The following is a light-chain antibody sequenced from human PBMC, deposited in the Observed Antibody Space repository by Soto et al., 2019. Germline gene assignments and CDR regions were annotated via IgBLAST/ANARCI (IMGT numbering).Light chain of an antibody. V-gene: IGKV3-11*01. CDR1: QSVSSY. CDR3: QQRSNCSIT. J-gene: IGKJ5*01. Sequence: EIVLTQSPATLLLSPGERATLSCRASQSVSSYLAWYQQKPGQAPRLLIYDASNRATGIPARFSGSGSGTDFTLTISSLEPEDFAVYYCQQRSNCSITFGQGTRLEIK. CDR2: DAS.